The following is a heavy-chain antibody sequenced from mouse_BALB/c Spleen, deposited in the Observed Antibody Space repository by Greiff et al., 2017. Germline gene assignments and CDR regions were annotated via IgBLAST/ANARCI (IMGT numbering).Heavy chain of an antibody. CDR1: GFTFSSYA. D-gene: IGHD2-1*01. J-gene: IGHJ4*01. CDR3: ARLYGNYYAMDY. CDR2: ISSGGSYT. V-gene: IGHV5-9-1*01. Sequence: DVMLVESGGGLVKPGGSLKLSCAASGFTFSSYAMSWVRQTPEKRLEWVATISSGGSYTYYPDSVKGRFTISRDNAKNTLYLQMSSLRSEDTAMYYCARLYGNYYAMDYWGQGTSVTVSS.